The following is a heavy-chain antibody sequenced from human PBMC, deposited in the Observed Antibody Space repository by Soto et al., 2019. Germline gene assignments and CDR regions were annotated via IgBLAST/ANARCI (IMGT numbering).Heavy chain of an antibody. V-gene: IGHV1-46*01. J-gene: IGHJ6*04. CDR1: GYTFTSYY. Sequence: ASVKVSCKASGYTFTSYYMHWVRQAPGQGLEWMGIINPSGGSTSYAQKFQGRVTMTRDTSTRTVYMELSSLRSEDTAVYYCARVGSGQPPSGLGMDVWGEGTTVPVSS. CDR3: ARVGSGQPPSGLGMDV. D-gene: IGHD3-10*01. CDR2: INPSGGST.